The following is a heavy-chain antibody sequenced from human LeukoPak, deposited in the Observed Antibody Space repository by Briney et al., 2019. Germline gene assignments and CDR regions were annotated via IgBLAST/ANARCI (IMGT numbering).Heavy chain of an antibody. CDR1: GFTFSSYS. D-gene: IGHD3/OR15-3a*01. CDR3: ARGDIFFDSSWFDP. V-gene: IGHV3-21*01. J-gene: IGHJ5*02. CDR2: ISSSSSYI. Sequence: GGSLRLSCAASGFTFSSYSMNWVRQAPGKGLEWVSSISSSSSYIYYADSVKGRFTISRDNAKNSLYLQMNSLRAEDTAVYYCARGDIFFDSSWFDPWGQGTLVTVSS.